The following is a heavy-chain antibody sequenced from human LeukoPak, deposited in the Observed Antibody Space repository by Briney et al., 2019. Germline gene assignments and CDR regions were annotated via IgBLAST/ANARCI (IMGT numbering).Heavy chain of an antibody. CDR1: GYTFTSYY. V-gene: IGHV1-46*01. CDR2: INPSGGGT. D-gene: IGHD3-22*01. Sequence: ASVKVSCKASGYTFTSYYMHWVRQAPGQGLEWMGIINPSGGGTSYAQKFQGRVTMTRDTSTNTVYMELSSLRSEDTAVYYCARALRSYSSEDYWGQGTLVTVSS. J-gene: IGHJ4*02. CDR3: ARALRSYSSEDY.